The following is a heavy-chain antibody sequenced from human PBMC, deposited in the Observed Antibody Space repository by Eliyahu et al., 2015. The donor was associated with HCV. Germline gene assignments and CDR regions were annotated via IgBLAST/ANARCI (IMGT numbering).Heavy chain of an antibody. Sequence: EVQLVESGGGLVQPGRSLRLSCAASGFSFDDYVMHWVRAAPGKGLGWVSSISWDSAFIGYADSVKGRFTISRDNAKNSLFLQMNSLRVEDAALYYCVKDQGTSYFYYMDVWGKGTTVTVSS. D-gene: IGHD1/OR15-1a*01. J-gene: IGHJ6*03. V-gene: IGHV3-9*01. CDR1: GFSFDDYV. CDR3: VKDQGTSYFYYMDV. CDR2: ISWDSAFI.